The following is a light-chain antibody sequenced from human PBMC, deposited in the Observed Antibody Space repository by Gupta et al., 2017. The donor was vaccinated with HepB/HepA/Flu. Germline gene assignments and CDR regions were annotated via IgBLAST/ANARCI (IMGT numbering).Light chain of an antibody. CDR3: YSYAGSSTLV. CDR2: EVS. Sequence: QSALTQPASVSGYPGQSITISCTGTSSDVGSYNLVSWYQQHPGKAHKLMIYEVSKRPAGVSNRFSGSKSGNTASLTISGLQAEDEADYYCYSYAGSSTLVFGGGTKLTVL. CDR1: SSDVGSYNL. V-gene: IGLV2-23*02. J-gene: IGLJ3*02.